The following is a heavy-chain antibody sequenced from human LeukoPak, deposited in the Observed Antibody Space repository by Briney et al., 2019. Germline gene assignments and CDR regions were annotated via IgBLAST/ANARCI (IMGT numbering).Heavy chain of an antibody. V-gene: IGHV3-21*01. CDR1: GFTFSDYG. Sequence: GRSLRLSCAASGFTFSDYGIHWVRQAPGKGLEWVSSISSSGIHMNYADSVKGRFTIARDNAKNSLYLQMNSLGADDTAVYYCAREEYYFGSGSRTYWYFDLWGRGTLVTVSS. CDR2: ISSSGIHM. D-gene: IGHD3-10*01. CDR3: AREEYYFGSGSRTYWYFDL. J-gene: IGHJ2*01.